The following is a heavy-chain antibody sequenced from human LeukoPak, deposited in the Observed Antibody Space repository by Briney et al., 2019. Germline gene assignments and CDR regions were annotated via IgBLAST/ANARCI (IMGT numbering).Heavy chain of an antibody. CDR3: ARDYSSSWYFDP. Sequence: APVKVSCKASGGTFSSYAISWVRQAPGQGLEXMGGIIPIFGTANYAQKFQGRVTITADKSTSTAYMELSSLRSEDTAVYYCARDYSSSWYFDPWGQGTLVTVSS. D-gene: IGHD6-13*01. CDR2: IIPIFGTA. J-gene: IGHJ4*02. CDR1: GGTFSSYA. V-gene: IGHV1-69*06.